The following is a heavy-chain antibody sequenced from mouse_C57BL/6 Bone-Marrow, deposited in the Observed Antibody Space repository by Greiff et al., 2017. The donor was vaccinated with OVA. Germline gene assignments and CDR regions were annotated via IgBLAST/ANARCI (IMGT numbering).Heavy chain of an antibody. CDR3: ARRYYGSSLSLYWYFDV. CDR1: GYTFTDHT. D-gene: IGHD1-1*01. J-gene: IGHJ1*03. Sequence: VQRVESDAELVKPGASVKISCKVSGYTFTDHTIHWMKQRPEQGLEWIGYIYPRDGSTKYNEKFKGKATLTADKSSSTAYMQLNSLTSEDSAVYFCARRYYGSSLSLYWYFDVWGTGTTVTVSS. V-gene: IGHV1-78*01. CDR2: IYPRDGST.